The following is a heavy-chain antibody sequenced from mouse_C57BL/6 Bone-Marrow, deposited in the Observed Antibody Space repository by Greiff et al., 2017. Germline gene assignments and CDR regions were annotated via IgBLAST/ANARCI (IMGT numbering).Heavy chain of an antibody. V-gene: IGHV1-15*01. CDR1: GYTFTDYE. D-gene: IGHD2-12*01. Sequence: VQLQQSGAELVKPGASVTLSCTASGYTFTDYEMHWVKQTPVHGLEWIGAIDPETGGTAYNQKFKGKATLTVDKSSSTAYMELRSLTSEDSAVYYCTRGSYDGYFDYWGQGTTLTVSS. CDR2: IDPETGGT. CDR3: TRGSYDGYFDY. J-gene: IGHJ2*01.